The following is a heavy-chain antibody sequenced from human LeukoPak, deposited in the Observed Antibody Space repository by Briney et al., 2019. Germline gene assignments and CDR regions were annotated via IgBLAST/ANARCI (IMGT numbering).Heavy chain of an antibody. CDR3: ARGDDNSGYYIDYFDN. J-gene: IGHJ4*02. Sequence: GRSLRLSCAASGFTFSSYAMHWVRQAPGKGLEWVAVISYDGSNKYYADSVKGRFTISRDNSKNTLYLQMNSLRAEDTAVYYCARGDDNSGYYIDYFDNWGQGTLVTVSS. CDR2: ISYDGSNK. D-gene: IGHD3-22*01. CDR1: GFTFSSYA. V-gene: IGHV3-30*04.